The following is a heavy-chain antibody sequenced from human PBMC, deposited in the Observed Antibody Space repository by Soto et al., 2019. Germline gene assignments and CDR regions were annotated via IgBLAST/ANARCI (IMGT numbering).Heavy chain of an antibody. D-gene: IGHD3-9*01. CDR2: IYYSGST. V-gene: IGHV4-61*01. Sequence: QVQLQESGPGLVKPSETLSLTCTVSGGSVISGSYFWSWIRQPPGKGLEWIGYIYYSGSTNYTPSLKSRVIISADTSKNQLSLKLTSVTAADTAVYYCVGSEEGYDVLTGYSIDYWGQGTLVTVSS. J-gene: IGHJ4*02. CDR3: VGSEEGYDVLTGYSIDY. CDR1: GGSVISGSYF.